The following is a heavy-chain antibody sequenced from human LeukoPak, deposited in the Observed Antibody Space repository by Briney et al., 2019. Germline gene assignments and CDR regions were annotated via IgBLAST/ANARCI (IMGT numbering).Heavy chain of an antibody. V-gene: IGHV3-43*02. CDR1: GFTFDDYA. D-gene: IGHD6-6*01. CDR2: ISGDGGST. J-gene: IGHJ3*02. Sequence: GGSLRLSCAASGFTFDDYAMHWVRQAPGKGLEWVSLISGDGGSTYYADSVKGRFTISRDNSKNSLYLQMNSPRTEDTALYYCAKDVGAARSDAFDIWGQGTMVTVSS. CDR3: AKDVGAARSDAFDI.